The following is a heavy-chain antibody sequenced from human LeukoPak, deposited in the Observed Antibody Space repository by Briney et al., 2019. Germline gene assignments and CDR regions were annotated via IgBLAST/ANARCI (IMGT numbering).Heavy chain of an antibody. Sequence: GGSLRLSCTASGFSFGDYSLNWVRQAPGKGLEWVSSISSSSRYIYYADSVKGRSTMSGDKAKNSLYLQMNNLRAEDTAVYYCARALGYCSSTTCHNYFDCWGQGTLVTVSS. CDR3: ARALGYCSSTTCHNYFDC. CDR2: ISSSSRYI. J-gene: IGHJ4*02. CDR1: GFSFGDYS. V-gene: IGHV3-21*01. D-gene: IGHD2-2*01.